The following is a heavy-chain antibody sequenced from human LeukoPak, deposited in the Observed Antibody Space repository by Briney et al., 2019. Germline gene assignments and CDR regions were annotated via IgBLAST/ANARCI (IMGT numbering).Heavy chain of an antibody. CDR2: IFYSGST. CDR1: GYSISSGYY. D-gene: IGHD3-10*01. J-gene: IGHJ4*02. Sequence: SETLSLTCTVSGYSISSGYYWGWIRQPPGKGLEWIGSIFYSGSTYYNPSLKSRVTISVDTSKNQFSLKLSSVTAADTAVYYCARGNYGSGSYYRQLGRLFDYWGQGTLVTVSS. CDR3: ARGNYGSGSYYRQLGRLFDY. V-gene: IGHV4-38-2*02.